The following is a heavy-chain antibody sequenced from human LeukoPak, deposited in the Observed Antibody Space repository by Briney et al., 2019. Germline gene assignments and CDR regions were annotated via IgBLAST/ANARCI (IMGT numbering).Heavy chain of an antibody. CDR1: GFIFSDHY. CDR2: AKNKVNSYTT. J-gene: IGHJ4*02. V-gene: IGHV3-72*01. D-gene: IGHD4-17*01. CDR3: SSPGTTVTDLYFDY. Sequence: GGSLRLSCAASGFIFSDHYMDWVRQAPGKGLEWVGRAKNKVNSYTTIYAASVKGRFTISRDDSKNSLYLQMNSLKTEDTAVYYCSSPGTTVTDLYFDYLGQGTLVTVSS.